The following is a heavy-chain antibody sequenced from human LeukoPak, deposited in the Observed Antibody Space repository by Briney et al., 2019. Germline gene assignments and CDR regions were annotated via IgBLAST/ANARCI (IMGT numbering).Heavy chain of an antibody. J-gene: IGHJ4*02. CDR3: AGDLPVYGDYGVTGGY. Sequence: VASVKVSCMASGYTFTSYGISWVRQAPGQGLEWMGWISAYNGNTNYAQKLQGRVTMTTDTSTSTAYMELRSLRSDDTAVYYCAGDLPVYGDYGVTGGYWGQGTLVTVSS. CDR2: ISAYNGNT. D-gene: IGHD4-17*01. V-gene: IGHV1-18*01. CDR1: GYTFTSYG.